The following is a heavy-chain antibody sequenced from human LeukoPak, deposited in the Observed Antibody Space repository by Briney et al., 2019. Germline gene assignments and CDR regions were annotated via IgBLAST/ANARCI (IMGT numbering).Heavy chain of an antibody. D-gene: IGHD2-21*01. V-gene: IGHV1-18*01. CDR1: GYTFNHFG. CDR2: ISAYDGET. J-gene: IGHJ5*02. CDR3: ARDKVIASAGTPNWLDP. Sequence: ASVTVSCKAAGYTFNHFGISWVRQAPGQGLEWMGWISAYDGETYYLQKFQGRITMTTDTATRTAYMELRSLRSDDTAVYYCARDKVIASAGTPNWLDPWGQGTLVTVSS.